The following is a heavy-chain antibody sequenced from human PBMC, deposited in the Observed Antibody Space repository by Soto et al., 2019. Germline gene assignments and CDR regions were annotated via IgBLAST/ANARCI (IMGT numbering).Heavy chain of an antibody. Sequence: VKVSCKASGYTFTSYGISWVRQAPGQGLEWMGWISAYNGNTNYAQKLQGRVTMTTDTSTSTAYMELRSLRSDDTAVYYCARDGDSSGYSGYDVDYYYYYGMDVWGQGTTVTVSS. J-gene: IGHJ6*02. D-gene: IGHD5-12*01. CDR2: ISAYNGNT. CDR1: GYTFTSYG. V-gene: IGHV1-18*04. CDR3: ARDGDSSGYSGYDVDYYYYYGMDV.